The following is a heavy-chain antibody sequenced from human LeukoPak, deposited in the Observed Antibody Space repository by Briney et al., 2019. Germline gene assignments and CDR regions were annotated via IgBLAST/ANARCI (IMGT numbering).Heavy chain of an antibody. D-gene: IGHD1-26*01. CDR2: IKQDGSEK. Sequence: GGSLRLSCAASGFTFSNAWMSWVRQAPGKGLEWVANIKQDGSEKYYVDFVKGRFTISRDNAKNSLYLQMNSLRAEDTAVYYCARDLIWDSLDYWGQGTLVTVSS. CDR3: ARDLIWDSLDY. J-gene: IGHJ4*02. CDR1: GFTFSNAW. V-gene: IGHV3-7*01.